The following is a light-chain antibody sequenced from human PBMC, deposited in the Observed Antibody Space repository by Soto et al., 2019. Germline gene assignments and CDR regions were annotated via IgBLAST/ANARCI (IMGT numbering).Light chain of an antibody. CDR3: SSYTSPTPFF. CDR2: DVN. V-gene: IGLV2-14*01. Sequence: QSVLTQPASVSGSPGQSITISCTGTSSDVGAYNYDSWYQQHPGKVPKLIIYDVNNRPSGVSNRFSGSKSGNTASLTISGFQTEGEADYYCSSYTSPTPFFFGPGTKVTVL. CDR1: SSDVGAYNY. J-gene: IGLJ1*01.